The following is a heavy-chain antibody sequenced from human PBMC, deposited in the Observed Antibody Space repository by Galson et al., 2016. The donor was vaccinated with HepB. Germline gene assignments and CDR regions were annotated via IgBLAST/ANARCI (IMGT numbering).Heavy chain of an antibody. D-gene: IGHD6-19*01. V-gene: IGHV3-23*01. J-gene: IGHJ3*02. CDR1: GFSFSTYL. CDR2: ISGSGGST. Sequence: SLRLSCAASGFSFSTYLMNWVRQAPGKGLEWVSAISGSGGSTYYADSVKGRFTISRDNSKNTLHLQMNSLRAEDTALYYCAKALWGAVADAFDIWGQGTMVTVSS. CDR3: AKALWGAVADAFDI.